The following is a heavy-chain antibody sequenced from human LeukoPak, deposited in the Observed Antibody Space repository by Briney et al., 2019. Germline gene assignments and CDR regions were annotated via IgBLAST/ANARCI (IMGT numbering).Heavy chain of an antibody. CDR1: GGSISSYY. CDR3: ARARCSGGSCYPGNY. CDR2: IYYSGST. D-gene: IGHD2-15*01. Sequence: SETLSLTCTVSGGSISSYYWSWIRQPPGKGLEWIGYIYYSGSTNYNPSLKSRVTISVDTSKNQFSLKLSSVTAADTAVYYCARARCSGGSCYPGNYWGQGTLVTVSS. V-gene: IGHV4-59*01. J-gene: IGHJ4*02.